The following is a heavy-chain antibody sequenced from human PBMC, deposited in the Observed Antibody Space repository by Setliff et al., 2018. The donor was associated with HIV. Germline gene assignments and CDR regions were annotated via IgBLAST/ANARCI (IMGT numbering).Heavy chain of an antibody. J-gene: IGHJ4*02. CDR1: GGSISSGGYY. D-gene: IGHD3-10*01. CDR3: ARAEGRLLWFGETRAPDHYYFDY. V-gene: IGHV4-31*03. CDR2: IYYSGST. Sequence: SETLSLTCTVSGGSISSGGYYWRWIRQHPGKGLEWIGYIYYSGSTDYNPSLKSRVTISVDTSKNQFSLKLSSVTAADTAVYYCARAEGRLLWFGETRAPDHYYFDYWGQGTLVTVSS.